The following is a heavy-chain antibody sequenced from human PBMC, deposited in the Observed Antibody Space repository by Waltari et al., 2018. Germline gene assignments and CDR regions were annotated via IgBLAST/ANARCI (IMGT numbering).Heavy chain of an antibody. J-gene: IGHJ4*02. CDR3: VRSTSWRYYFDT. CDR1: GFTFSSYS. D-gene: IGHD6-13*01. CDR2: ISSGGTYI. V-gene: IGHV3-21*05. Sequence: DVQLVESGGGLVKPGGSLRLSCAASGFTFSSYSMHWVRQAPGKGLELVAFISSGGTYIYDTYSVKGRFTISKGSVTDSLYLQMNSLRVEDTATYFCVRSTSWRYYFDTWGQGTLVAVSS.